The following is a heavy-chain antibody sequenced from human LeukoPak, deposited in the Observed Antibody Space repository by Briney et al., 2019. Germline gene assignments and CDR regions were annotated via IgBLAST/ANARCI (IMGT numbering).Heavy chain of an antibody. D-gene: IGHD3-3*01. Sequence: GALRLSCAASGFTFSNYGMHWVRQAPGKGLEGVAVISYDGSNKFYADSVKGRFTISRDNSKNTLYLQMNSLRAEDTAVYYCAKGSGIFGVVKDFDPWGQGTLVTVSS. CDR2: ISYDGSNK. V-gene: IGHV3-30*18. CDR1: GFTFSNYG. CDR3: AKGSGIFGVVKDFDP. J-gene: IGHJ5*02.